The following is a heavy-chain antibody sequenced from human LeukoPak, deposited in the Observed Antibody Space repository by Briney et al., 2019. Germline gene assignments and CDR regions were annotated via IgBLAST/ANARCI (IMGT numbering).Heavy chain of an antibody. CDR2: IYHSGST. CDR1: GGSISIGGYS. J-gene: IGHJ3*02. CDR3: ARVIEDAFDI. D-gene: IGHD3-22*01. V-gene: IGHV4-30-2*01. Sequence: SQTLSLTCAVSGGSISIGGYSWSWIRQPPGKGLEWIGYIYHSGSTYYNPSLKSRVTISVDRSKNQFSLKLSSVTAADTAVYYCARVIEDAFDIWGQGTMVTVSP.